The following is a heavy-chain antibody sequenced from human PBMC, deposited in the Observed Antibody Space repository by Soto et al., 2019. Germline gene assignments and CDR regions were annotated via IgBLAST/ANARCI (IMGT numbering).Heavy chain of an antibody. CDR2: ISAYNGNT. CDR3: ARVLGRVVTGGNYYYGMDV. D-gene: IGHD7-27*01. J-gene: IGHJ6*02. Sequence: GASVKVSCKASGYTFTSYGISWGRQAPGQGLEWMGWISAYNGNTNYAQKLQGRVTMTTDTSTSTAYMELRSLRSDDTAVYYCARVLGRVVTGGNYYYGMDVWGQGTTVTVSS. V-gene: IGHV1-18*01. CDR1: GYTFTSYG.